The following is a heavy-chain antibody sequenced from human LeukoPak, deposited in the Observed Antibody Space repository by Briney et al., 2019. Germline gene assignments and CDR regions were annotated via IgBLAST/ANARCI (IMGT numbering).Heavy chain of an antibody. D-gene: IGHD3-16*01. CDR3: ARARIMIKFWGVNWFDP. CDR1: GYTFTGYY. J-gene: IGHJ5*02. Sequence: GASVKVSCKASGYTFTGYYMHWVRQAPGQGLEWMGWINPNSGVTNFAQKFQGRVTMTRDTSISTAYMELSRLRSDDTAVYYCARARIMIKFWGVNWFDPWGQGTLVTVSS. CDR2: INPNSGVT. V-gene: IGHV1-2*02.